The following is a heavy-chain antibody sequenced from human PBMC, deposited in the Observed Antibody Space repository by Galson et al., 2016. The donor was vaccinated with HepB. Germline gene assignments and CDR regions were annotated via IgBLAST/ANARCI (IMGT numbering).Heavy chain of an antibody. CDR1: GGSISSSSHY. D-gene: IGHD3-22*01. CDR2: IYYSGST. J-gene: IGHJ4*02. V-gene: IGHV4-39*01. CDR3: ARYYYDSDKYPPGY. Sequence: SETLSLTCTVSGGSISSSSHYWGWLRQPPGKGLEWIGSIYYSGSTSYNPSLKSRVTISVDTSKNQFSLKLSSVTAADTAVYYCARYYYDSDKYPPGYWGQGTLVTVSS.